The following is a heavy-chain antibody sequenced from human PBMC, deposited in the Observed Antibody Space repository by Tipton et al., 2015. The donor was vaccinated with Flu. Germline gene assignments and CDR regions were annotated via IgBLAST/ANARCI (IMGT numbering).Heavy chain of an antibody. J-gene: IGHJ5*02. CDR2: IYYSGNT. V-gene: IGHV4-39*07. CDR3: VRSLSSASWFDP. CDR1: GGSISSISHY. D-gene: IGHD6-19*01. Sequence: TLSLTCTVSGGSISSISHYWGWIRQSPGKGLEWIVSIYYSGNTYYNPSLKSRVTISVDTSKNQFSLKLGSVTAADAAVYYCVRSLSSASWFDPWGQGTLVTVSS.